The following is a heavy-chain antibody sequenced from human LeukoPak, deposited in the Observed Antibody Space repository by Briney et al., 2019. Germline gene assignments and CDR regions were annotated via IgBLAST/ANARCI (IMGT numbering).Heavy chain of an antibody. Sequence: PGGPLRLSCAASGFTFSSYAMSWVRQAPGKGLEWVSAIGGSGGSTYYADSVKGRFTITRDNSESTLYLQMHSLRAEDTAVYYCARDRPNYYGSDGHYYRRDGDYWGRGTLVSVSS. CDR2: IGGSGGST. CDR1: GFTFSSYA. V-gene: IGHV3-23*01. J-gene: IGHJ4*02. CDR3: ARDRPNYYGSDGHYYRRDGDY. D-gene: IGHD3-22*01.